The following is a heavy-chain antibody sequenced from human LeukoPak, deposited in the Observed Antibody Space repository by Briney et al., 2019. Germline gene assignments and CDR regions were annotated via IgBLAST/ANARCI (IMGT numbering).Heavy chain of an antibody. Sequence: SETLSLTCAVYGGSFSGYYWSWIRQPPGKGLEWIGEINHSGSTNYNPSLKSRVTISVDTSKTQFSLKLSSVTAADTAVYYCARIPRITMIPPRNHDAFDIWGQGTMVTVSS. CDR3: ARIPRITMIPPRNHDAFDI. V-gene: IGHV4-34*01. J-gene: IGHJ3*02. D-gene: IGHD3-22*01. CDR1: GGSFSGYY. CDR2: INHSGST.